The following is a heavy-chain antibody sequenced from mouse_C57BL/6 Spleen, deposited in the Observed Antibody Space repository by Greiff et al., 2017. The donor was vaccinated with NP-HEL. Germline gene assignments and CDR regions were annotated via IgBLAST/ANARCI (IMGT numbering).Heavy chain of an antibody. CDR3: STYYYGYAMDY. Sequence: EVQVVESGGGLVKPGGSLKLSCEASGFTFSDYGMHWVRQAPEKGLEWVAYISSGSGTIYYADTVKGRYTISRDNAKNTLFLQMTSLRSDDTAMYYCSTYYYGYAMDYWGQGTSVTVSS. CDR2: ISSGSGTI. CDR1: GFTFSDYG. D-gene: IGHD1-1*01. V-gene: IGHV5-17*01. J-gene: IGHJ4*01.